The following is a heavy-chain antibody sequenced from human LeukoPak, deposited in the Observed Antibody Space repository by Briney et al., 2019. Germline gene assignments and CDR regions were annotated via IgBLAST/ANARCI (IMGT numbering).Heavy chain of an antibody. D-gene: IGHD4-11*01. J-gene: IGHJ4*02. CDR1: GGSVSSGIYY. CDR2: IYYSGST. CDR3: ARMYSNYFDS. V-gene: IGHV4-61*01. Sequence: SETLSLACTVSGGSVSSGIYYWSWIRQPPGKGLEYIGYIYYSGSTTYNPSLKSRVTISVDTSKNQFSLQLSSVTAADTAVYYCARMYSNYFDSWGQGTLVTVSS.